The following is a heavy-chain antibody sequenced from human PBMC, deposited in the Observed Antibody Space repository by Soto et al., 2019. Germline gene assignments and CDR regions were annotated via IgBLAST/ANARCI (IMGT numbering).Heavy chain of an antibody. Sequence: QVQLVQSGAEVKKPGASVKVSCKASGYTFTGYYMHWGRQAPGQGLEWMGWINPNSGDTNYAQKFQGRVTMTRDTSISTAYMDLSSLRSDDTAVYYCARGPGIAAAGKFDYWGQGTLLTVSS. J-gene: IGHJ4*02. V-gene: IGHV1-2*02. CDR2: INPNSGDT. CDR1: GYTFTGYY. D-gene: IGHD6-13*01. CDR3: ARGPGIAAAGKFDY.